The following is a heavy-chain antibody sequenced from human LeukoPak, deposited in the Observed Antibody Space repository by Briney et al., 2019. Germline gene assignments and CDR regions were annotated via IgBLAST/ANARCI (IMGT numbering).Heavy chain of an antibody. Sequence: SETLSLTCTVSGGSISSYYWSWIRQPPGKGLEWIGYIYYSGSTNYNPSLKSRVTISVDTSKNQFSLKLSSVTAADTAVYYCARSQELLYAVNYWGQGTLVTVSS. V-gene: IGHV4-59*01. CDR3: ARSQELLYAVNY. CDR2: IYYSGST. J-gene: IGHJ4*02. CDR1: GGSISSYY. D-gene: IGHD2-2*02.